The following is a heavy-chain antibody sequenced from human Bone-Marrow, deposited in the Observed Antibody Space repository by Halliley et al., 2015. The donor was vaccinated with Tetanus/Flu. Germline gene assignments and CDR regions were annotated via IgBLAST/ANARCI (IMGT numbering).Heavy chain of an antibody. CDR3: VRLGEVFGVANYGMDV. CDR2: NYHSGTT. V-gene: IGHV4-4*01. J-gene: IGHJ6*02. D-gene: IGHD3-3*01. Sequence: TLSLTCAVSGGSFSDNYWWTWVRQSPGKGLEGIGENYHSGTTKYNPSLDSRITISLDKTKNQLSLRLSSVTAADTAVYFCVRLGEVFGVANYGMDVGGQGIPVAFSS. CDR1: GGSFSDNYW.